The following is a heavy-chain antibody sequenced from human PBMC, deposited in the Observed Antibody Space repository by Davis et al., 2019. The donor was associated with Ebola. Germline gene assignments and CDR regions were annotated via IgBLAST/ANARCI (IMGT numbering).Heavy chain of an antibody. CDR1: GYTFTSYY. D-gene: IGHD3-16*01. J-gene: IGHJ6*02. Sequence: AASVKVSCKASGYTFTSYYMHWVRQAPGQGLEWMGIINPSGGSTSYAQKFQGRVTMTRDTSASTAYMELSSLRSEDTAVYYCARDKTSYVYYYYGMDVWGQGTTVTVSS. CDR3: ARDKTSYVYYYYGMDV. CDR2: INPSGGST. V-gene: IGHV1-46*01.